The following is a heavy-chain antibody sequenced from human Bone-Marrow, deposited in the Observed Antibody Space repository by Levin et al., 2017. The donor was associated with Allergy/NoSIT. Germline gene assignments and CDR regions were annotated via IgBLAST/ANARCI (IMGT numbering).Heavy chain of an antibody. D-gene: IGHD2-15*01. CDR3: ARPMFFCSGGSCYFDS. CDR1: GYAFHNYE. Sequence: VASVKVSCKASGYAFHNYEINWVRQATGQGPEWMGWMHPKSGKTAYAQKFQGRITMTRDTSINTAYLELTSLRSEDTAVYYCARPMFFCSGGSCYFDSWGQGTLVTVSS. V-gene: IGHV1-8*01. CDR2: MHPKSGKT. J-gene: IGHJ4*02.